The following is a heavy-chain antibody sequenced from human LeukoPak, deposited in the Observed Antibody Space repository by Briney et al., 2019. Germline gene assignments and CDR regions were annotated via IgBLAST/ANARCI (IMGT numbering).Heavy chain of an antibody. CDR1: GFTLSSNY. V-gene: IGHV3-66*01. CDR3: ARAGQQLDY. Sequence: AGGSLRLSFAASGFTLSSNYMSWGRPAPGEGLEWVSVIYSGGSTYYADSVKGRFTISRDNSKNTLYLQMNSLRAEDTAVYYCARAGQQLDYWGQGTLVTVSS. CDR2: IYSGGST. J-gene: IGHJ4*02. D-gene: IGHD6-13*01.